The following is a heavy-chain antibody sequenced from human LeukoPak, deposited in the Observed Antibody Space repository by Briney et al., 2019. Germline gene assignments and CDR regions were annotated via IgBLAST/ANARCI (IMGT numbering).Heavy chain of an antibody. CDR2: ISWNTGSI. CDR1: GFTFDDYA. Sequence: GRSLRLSCAASGFTFDDYAMHWVRQAPGKGLEWVSGISWNTGSIGYADSVKGRFSISRDNAKNSLYLQMNSLRAEDTALYYCANAKYSSSSGLGYWGQGTLVTVSS. J-gene: IGHJ4*02. V-gene: IGHV3-9*01. D-gene: IGHD6-6*01. CDR3: ANAKYSSSSGLGY.